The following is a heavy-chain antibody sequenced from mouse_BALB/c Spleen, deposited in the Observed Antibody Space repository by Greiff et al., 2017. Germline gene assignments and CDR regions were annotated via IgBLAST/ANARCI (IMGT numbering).Heavy chain of an antibody. Sequence: DVKLVESGGGLVQPGGSRKLSCAASGFTFSSFGMHWVRQAPEKGLEWVAYISSGSSTIYYADTVKGRFTISRDNPKNTLFLQMTSLRSEDTAMYYCARSRLRRNFDYWGQGTTLTVSS. CDR1: GFTFSSFG. V-gene: IGHV5-17*02. CDR3: ARSRLRRNFDY. D-gene: IGHD2-4*01. J-gene: IGHJ2*01. CDR2: ISSGSSTI.